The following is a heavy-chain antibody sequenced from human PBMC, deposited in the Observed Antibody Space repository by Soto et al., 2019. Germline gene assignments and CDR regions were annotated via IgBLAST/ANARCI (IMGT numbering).Heavy chain of an antibody. J-gene: IGHJ4*02. D-gene: IGHD6-19*01. V-gene: IGHV4-59*01. Sequence: QVQLQESGPGLVKPSETLSLTCTVSGGSISSYYWSWIRQPPGKGLEWIGYIYYSGSTNYNPSLKSRVTISVDTSKNQFSLKLSSVTAADTAVYYCARVSFSGWHGGPEYYFDYWGQGTLVTVSS. CDR1: GGSISSYY. CDR2: IYYSGST. CDR3: ARVSFSGWHGGPEYYFDY.